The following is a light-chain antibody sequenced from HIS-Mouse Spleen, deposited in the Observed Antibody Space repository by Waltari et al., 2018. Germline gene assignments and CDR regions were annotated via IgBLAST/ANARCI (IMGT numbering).Light chain of an antibody. CDR3: QSADSSGTYQDVV. CDR1: ALPKQY. Sequence: SYELTQPPSVSVSPGQTARITCSGDALPKQYAYWYQQKPGQAPVLVIYKDSERHSGIPQRFSGSSSGTTVPLTISGVQAEDEADYYCQSADSSGTYQDVVFGGGTKLTVL. V-gene: IGLV3-25*03. J-gene: IGLJ2*01. CDR2: KDS.